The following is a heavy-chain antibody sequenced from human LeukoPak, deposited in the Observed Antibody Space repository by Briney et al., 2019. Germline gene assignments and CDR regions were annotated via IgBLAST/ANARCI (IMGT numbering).Heavy chain of an antibody. CDR3: ARPISGYSDGIDP. Sequence: GGSLRLSCAASGFTFSSYSMNWVRQAPGKGLEWVSSISSSSSYIYYADSVKGRFTISRDNAKNSLYLQMNSLRAEDTAVYYCARPISGYSDGIDPWGQGTLVTVSS. J-gene: IGHJ5*02. D-gene: IGHD5-18*01. V-gene: IGHV3-21*01. CDR1: GFTFSSYS. CDR2: ISSSSSYI.